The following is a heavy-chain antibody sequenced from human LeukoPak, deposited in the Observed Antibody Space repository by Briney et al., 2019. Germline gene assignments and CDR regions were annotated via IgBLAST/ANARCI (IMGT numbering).Heavy chain of an antibody. Sequence: GGSLRLSCAASGFTFSSYGMQWVRQAPGKXXXXXXXXXXXGSNKYYADSVKGRFSISRDNSKNTVYLQMNSLRVEDTAVYYCARFERITIFGVVPAPDYWGQGTLVTVSS. CDR2: XXXXGSNK. V-gene: IGHV3-33*01. J-gene: IGHJ4*02. CDR1: GFTFSSYG. CDR3: ARFERITIFGVVPAPDY. D-gene: IGHD3-3*01.